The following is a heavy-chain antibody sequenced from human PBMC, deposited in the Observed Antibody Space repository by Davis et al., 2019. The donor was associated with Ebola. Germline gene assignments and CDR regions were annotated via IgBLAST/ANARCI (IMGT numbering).Heavy chain of an antibody. D-gene: IGHD6-13*01. V-gene: IGHV1-69*06. J-gene: IGHJ5*02. Sequence: AASVKVSCKASGGTFSSYAISWVRQAPGQGLEWMGGIIPIFGTANYAQKFQRRVTITADKSTSTAYMELSSLRSEDTAVYYCARALSPSGSSWINWFDPWGQGTLVTVSS. CDR1: GGTFSSYA. CDR2: IIPIFGTA. CDR3: ARALSPSGSSWINWFDP.